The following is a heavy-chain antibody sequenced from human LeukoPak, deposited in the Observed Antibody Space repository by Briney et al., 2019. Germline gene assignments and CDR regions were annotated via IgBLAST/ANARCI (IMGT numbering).Heavy chain of an antibody. Sequence: GGSLRLSCAASGFTVSSNYMSWVRQAPGKGLEWISVIYPGGGTYYADSVKGRFTISRDSSKNTLYLQMNSLRAEDTAVYYCASGYSSSWYLGYWGQGTLVTVSS. CDR2: IYPGGGT. J-gene: IGHJ4*02. CDR3: ASGYSSSWYLGY. D-gene: IGHD6-13*01. CDR1: GFTVSSNY. V-gene: IGHV3-66*01.